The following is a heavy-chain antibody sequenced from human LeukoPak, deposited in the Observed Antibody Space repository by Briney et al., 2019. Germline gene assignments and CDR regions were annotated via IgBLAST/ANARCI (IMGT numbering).Heavy chain of an antibody. CDR2: IYTSGST. V-gene: IGHV4-4*07. Sequence: SETLSLTCTVSGGSISSYYWSWIQQPAGKGLEWIGRIYTSGSTNYNPSLKSRVTMSVDTSKNQFSLKLSSVTAADTAVYYCARVRSHYYDSSGYRYYFDYWGQGTLVTVSS. J-gene: IGHJ4*02. D-gene: IGHD3-22*01. CDR3: ARVRSHYYDSSGYRYYFDY. CDR1: GGSISSYY.